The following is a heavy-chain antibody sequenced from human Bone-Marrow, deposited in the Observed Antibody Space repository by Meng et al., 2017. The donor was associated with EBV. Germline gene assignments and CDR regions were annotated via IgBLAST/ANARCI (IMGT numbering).Heavy chain of an antibody. Sequence: VQRGQSGAEGKKPGSSVKVSCMASGGTFSSYAISWVRHAPGQGLEWMGGIIPIFGTANYAQKFQGRVTITADKSTSTAYMELSSLRSEDTAVYYCASTRGIWYDFDYWGQGTLVTVSS. J-gene: IGHJ4*02. CDR1: GGTFSSYA. D-gene: IGHD1-26*01. V-gene: IGHV1-69*06. CDR2: IIPIFGTA. CDR3: ASTRGIWYDFDY.